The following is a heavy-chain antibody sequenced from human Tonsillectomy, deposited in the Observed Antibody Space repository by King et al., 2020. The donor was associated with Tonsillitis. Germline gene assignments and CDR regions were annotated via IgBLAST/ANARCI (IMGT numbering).Heavy chain of an antibody. CDR2: MNPNSGNT. D-gene: IGHD3-3*01. CDR3: ARRYYDFWSGYYFSYYYYMDV. V-gene: IGHV1-8*01. Sequence: VQLVESGAEVKKPGASVKVSCKASGYTFTSYDINWVRQATGQGLEWRGWMNPNSGNTGYAQKFQGRVTMTRNTSISTAYMELSSLRSEDTAVYYCARRYYDFWSGYYFSYYYYMDVWGKGTTVTVSS. CDR1: GYTFTSYD. J-gene: IGHJ6*03.